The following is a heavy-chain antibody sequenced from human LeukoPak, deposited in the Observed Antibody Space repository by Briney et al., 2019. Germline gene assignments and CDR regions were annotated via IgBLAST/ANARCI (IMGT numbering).Heavy chain of an antibody. Sequence: GGSLRLSCAASGFTFSSYGMHWVRQAPGKGLEWVAVISYDGSNKYYADSVKGRFTISRDNSKNTLYLQMNSLRAEDTAVYYCARDQGGGWKIFDYWGQGTLVTVSS. CDR1: GFTFSSYG. CDR3: ARDQGGGWKIFDY. J-gene: IGHJ4*02. CDR2: ISYDGSNK. D-gene: IGHD6-19*01. V-gene: IGHV3-30*03.